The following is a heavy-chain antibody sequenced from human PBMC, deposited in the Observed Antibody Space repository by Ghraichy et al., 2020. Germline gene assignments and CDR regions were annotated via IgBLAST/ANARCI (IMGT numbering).Heavy chain of an antibody. V-gene: IGHV3-30*18. CDR1: GFTFSSYG. Sequence: GGSLRLTCAASGFTFSSYGMHWVRQAPGKGLEWVAVISYDGSNKYYADSVKGRFTISRDNSKNTLYLQMNSLRAEDTAVYYCAKDLARIAVAENWFDPWGQGTLVTVSS. D-gene: IGHD6-19*01. CDR2: ISYDGSNK. J-gene: IGHJ5*02. CDR3: AKDLARIAVAENWFDP.